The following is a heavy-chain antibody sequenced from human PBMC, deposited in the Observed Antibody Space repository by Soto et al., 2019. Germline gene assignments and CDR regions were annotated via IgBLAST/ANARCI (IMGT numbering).Heavy chain of an antibody. CDR3: GGVPVHGQGR. V-gene: IGHV1-2*04. D-gene: IGHD1-1*01. Sequence: ASVKVSFKASGYTLTGYYIHWVRQAPGQGLEWMGWVNPNSGDTHYAQKFQGWVTMTADTSISTAYMELNRPRSDDTAVYYCGGVPVHGQGRWGRGATVTGS. CDR2: VNPNSGDT. CDR1: GYTLTGYY. J-gene: IGHJ6*02.